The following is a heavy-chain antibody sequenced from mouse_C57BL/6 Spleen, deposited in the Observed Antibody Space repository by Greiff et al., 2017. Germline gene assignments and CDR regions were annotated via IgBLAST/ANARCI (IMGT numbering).Heavy chain of an antibody. J-gene: IGHJ2*01. V-gene: IGHV5-6*01. CDR1: GFTFSSYG. CDR2: ISSGGSYT. CDR3: ARQATMITRFDY. D-gene: IGHD2-4*01. Sequence: EVQGVESGGDLVKPGGSLKLSCAASGFTFSSYGMSWVRQTPDKRLEWVATISSGGSYTYYPDSVKGRFTISRDNAKNTLYLQMSSLKSEDTAMYYCARQATMITRFDYWGQGTTLTVSS.